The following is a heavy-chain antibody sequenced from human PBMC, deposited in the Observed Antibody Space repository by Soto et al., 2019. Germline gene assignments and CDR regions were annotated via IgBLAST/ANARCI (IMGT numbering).Heavy chain of an antibody. Sequence: SETLSLTCTVSGGSISSYYWSWIRQPPGKGLEWIGYIYYSGSTNYNPSLKSRVTISVDTSKNQFSLKLSSVTAADTAVYYCARGFNPGYSSGWYFDWGQGTLVTVSS. CDR2: IYYSGST. J-gene: IGHJ4*02. CDR1: GGSISSYY. CDR3: ARGFNPGYSSGWYFD. D-gene: IGHD6-19*01. V-gene: IGHV4-59*12.